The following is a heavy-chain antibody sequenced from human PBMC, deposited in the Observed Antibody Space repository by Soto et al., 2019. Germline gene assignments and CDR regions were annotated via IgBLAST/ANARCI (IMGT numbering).Heavy chain of an antibody. D-gene: IGHD3-22*01. V-gene: IGHV3-23*01. CDR3: AKGVRYYYDGSGYYSPCDRDYGMDV. CDR1: GFTFSSYA. CDR2: ISGSGGST. Sequence: EVQLLESGGGLVQPGGSLRLSCAASGFTFSSYAMSWVRQAPGKGLEWVSAISGSGGSTYYADSVKGRFTISRDNSKNTLYVQMISLRAGESAVYYGAKGVRYYYDGSGYYSPCDRDYGMDVWGQGTTVTVSS. J-gene: IGHJ6*02.